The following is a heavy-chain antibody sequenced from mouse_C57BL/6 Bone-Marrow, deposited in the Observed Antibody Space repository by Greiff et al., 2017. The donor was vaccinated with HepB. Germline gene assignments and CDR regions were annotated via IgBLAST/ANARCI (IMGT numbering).Heavy chain of an antibody. J-gene: IGHJ3*01. CDR1: GYSITSGYY. D-gene: IGHD2-2*01. V-gene: IGHV3-6*01. CDR3: ARDRGLRRWFAY. CDR2: ISYDGSN. Sequence: VQLKQSGPGLVKPSQSLSLTCSVTGYSITSGYYWNWIRQFPGNKLEWMGYISYDGSNNYNPSLKNRIPITRDTSKNQFFLKLNSVTTEDTATYYCARDRGLRRWFAYWGQGTLVTVSA.